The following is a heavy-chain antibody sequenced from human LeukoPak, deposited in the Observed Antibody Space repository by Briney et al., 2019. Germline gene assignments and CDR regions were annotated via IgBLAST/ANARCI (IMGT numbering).Heavy chain of an antibody. CDR3: ARFFSKYDGTGSYIP. CDR2: INHSGST. Sequence: SETLSLTCAVYGGSSSGYYWSWIRQPPGKGLEWIGEINHSGSTNYNPSLKSRVTISVDTSKNQFSLKLSSVTAADTAVCYCARFFSKYDGTGSYIPWGQGTLVTVSS. V-gene: IGHV4-34*01. D-gene: IGHD3-10*01. CDR1: GGSSSGYY. J-gene: IGHJ5*02.